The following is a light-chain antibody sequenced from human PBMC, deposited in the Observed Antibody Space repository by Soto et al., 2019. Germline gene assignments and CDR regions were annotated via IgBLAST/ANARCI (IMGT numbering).Light chain of an antibody. CDR3: CSYAGSYSYV. Sequence: QSVLTQPRSVSGSPGQSVTISCTGTSSDVGGYNYVSWYQEQPGKAPKLMIYDVSKRPSGVPDRFSGSKSGSTASLTISGLQAEDEADYYCCSYAGSYSYVFGTGTKLTVL. V-gene: IGLV2-11*01. J-gene: IGLJ1*01. CDR1: SSDVGGYNY. CDR2: DVS.